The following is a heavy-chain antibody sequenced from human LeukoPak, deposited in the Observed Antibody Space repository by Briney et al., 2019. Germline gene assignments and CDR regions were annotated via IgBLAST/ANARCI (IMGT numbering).Heavy chain of an antibody. V-gene: IGHV1-8*03. CDR2: MNPNSGNT. J-gene: IGHJ4*02. Sequence: ASVKVSCKASGYTFTSYDINWVRRATGQGLEGMGWMNPNSGNTGYAQKFQGRVTITRNTSIRTAYMELSSLRSEDTAVYYCARGNVLLWFGELSHFDYWSQGTLVTVSS. D-gene: IGHD3-10*01. CDR1: GYTFTSYD. CDR3: ARGNVLLWFGELSHFDY.